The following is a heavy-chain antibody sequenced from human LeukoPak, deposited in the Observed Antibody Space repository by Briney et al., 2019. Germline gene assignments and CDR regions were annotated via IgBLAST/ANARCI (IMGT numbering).Heavy chain of an antibody. CDR3: VRQHLPECYFDY. Sequence: SETLSLTCAVYSGSFSGDYWSWIRQPPGRGLEWIGEVNHSGSTNYNPSLKSRVTISVDTSKNQFSLKLTSVTAADTAGYYCVRQHLPECYFDYWGQGTLVTVSS. CDR1: SGSFSGDY. J-gene: IGHJ4*02. V-gene: IGHV4-34*01. CDR2: VNHSGST. D-gene: IGHD6-13*01.